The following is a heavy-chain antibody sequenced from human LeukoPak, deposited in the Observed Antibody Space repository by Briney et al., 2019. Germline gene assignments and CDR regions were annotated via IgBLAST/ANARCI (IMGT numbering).Heavy chain of an antibody. V-gene: IGHV3-30*04. J-gene: IGHJ4*02. CDR2: ISYDGSAK. CDR3: ARGSIAVAVGKYYFDY. Sequence: GGSLRLSCTASGFTYSSFAMHWVRQAPGKGLEWVAIISYDGSAKYYADSVKGRFTISRDNSKNTLYLQMNSLRAEDTAVYYCARGSIAVAVGKYYFDYWGQGALVTVSS. CDR1: GFTYSSFA. D-gene: IGHD6-19*01.